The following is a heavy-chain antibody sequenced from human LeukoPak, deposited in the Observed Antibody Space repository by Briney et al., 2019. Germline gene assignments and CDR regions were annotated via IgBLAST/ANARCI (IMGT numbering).Heavy chain of an antibody. V-gene: IGHV4-39*07. CDR2: IYYSGTT. J-gene: IGHJ4*02. D-gene: IGHD5-24*01. CDR1: GGSISSNDYY. CDR3: ASGEMATNPFDY. Sequence: SETLSLTCTVSGGSISSNDYYWGWIRQPPGKGLKWIGSIYYSGTTYYNPSLKSRVTISVDTSKNQFSLKLSSVTAADTAVYYCASGEMATNPFDYWGQGTLVTVSS.